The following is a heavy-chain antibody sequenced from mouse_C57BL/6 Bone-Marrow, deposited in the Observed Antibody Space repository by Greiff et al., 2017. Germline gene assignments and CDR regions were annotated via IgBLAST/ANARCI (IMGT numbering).Heavy chain of an antibody. J-gene: IGHJ4*01. V-gene: IGHV5-15*04. CDR2: ISNLAYSI. CDR1: GFTFSDYG. CDR3: ARRDYTWDYDGPMDY. Sequence: DVMLVESGGGLVQPGGSLKLSCAASGFTFSDYGMAWVRQAPRKGPEWVAFISNLAYSIYYADTVTGRFTISRENAKNTLYLEMSSLRSEDTAMYYCARRDYTWDYDGPMDYWGQGTSVTVSS. D-gene: IGHD2-4*01.